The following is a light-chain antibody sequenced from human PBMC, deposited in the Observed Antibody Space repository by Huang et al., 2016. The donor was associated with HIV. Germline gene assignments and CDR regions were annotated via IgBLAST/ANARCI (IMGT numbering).Light chain of an antibody. J-gene: IGKJ4*01. CDR2: YAS. Sequence: DIQMTQSPSSLSASVEERVTITCRASQDIRSNLAWFQQTPGKAPKSLIYYASTLQSGVPSKFSGNGYGTEFTLTISSLQPEDIATYYCQQSNTFPLTFGGGTKVEI. CDR3: QQSNTFPLT. V-gene: IGKV1-16*02. CDR1: QDIRSN.